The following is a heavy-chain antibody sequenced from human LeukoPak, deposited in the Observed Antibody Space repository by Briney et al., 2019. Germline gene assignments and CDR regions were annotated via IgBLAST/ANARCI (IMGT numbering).Heavy chain of an antibody. CDR2: ITSSSVYI. CDR1: GFIFSTYS. J-gene: IGHJ2*01. D-gene: IGHD6-6*01. V-gene: IGHV3-21*01. Sequence: GGSLRLSCAASGFIFSTYSMNWVRQAPGKGLEWVSSITSSSVYIYYADSVRGRFTISRDNAKNSLYLQMNSLRAEDTAVYYCARIGYSSSSFDFWGRGTLVTVSS. CDR3: ARIGYSSSSFDF.